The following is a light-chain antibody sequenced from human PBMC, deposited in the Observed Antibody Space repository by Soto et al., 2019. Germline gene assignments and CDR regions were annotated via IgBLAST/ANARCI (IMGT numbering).Light chain of an antibody. V-gene: IGKV3-11*01. CDR1: QSVGSN. J-gene: IGKJ5*01. CDR3: QQRSNWPIT. Sequence: EIVMTQSPVTLSVSPGESATLSCRASQSVGSNLAWYQQRPGQAPRLLIYGASTRATGIPVRFSGSGSGTDFTLTINNLDPEDFAVYYCQQRSNWPITFGQGTRLEI. CDR2: GAS.